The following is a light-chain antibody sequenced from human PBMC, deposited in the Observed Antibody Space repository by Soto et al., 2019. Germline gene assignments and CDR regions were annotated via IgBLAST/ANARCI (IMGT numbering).Light chain of an antibody. CDR2: GAS. CDR3: QQYGSSPWT. V-gene: IGKV3-20*01. Sequence: EIVLTQSPGTLSLSPGESATLSCRASQSISTNYLAWYQQKPGQAPRPLIYGASRRATGIPDRLSGSGSGTDFTLTISRLEPEDFAVYYCQQYGSSPWTFGQGTSVEIK. J-gene: IGKJ1*01. CDR1: QSISTNY.